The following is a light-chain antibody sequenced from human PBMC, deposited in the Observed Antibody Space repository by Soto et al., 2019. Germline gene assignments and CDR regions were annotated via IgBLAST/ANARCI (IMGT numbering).Light chain of an antibody. Sequence: EIVLTQSPATLSLSPGERATLSCRASQSVSSYLAWYQQKPGQAPRLLIYDASNRATGIPARFSGSGSGTDFTLTISSLEPEDFAVYYCQQRSNLLPKTFGQGTKVDIK. J-gene: IGKJ1*01. CDR1: QSVSSY. CDR2: DAS. CDR3: QQRSNLLPKT. V-gene: IGKV3-11*01.